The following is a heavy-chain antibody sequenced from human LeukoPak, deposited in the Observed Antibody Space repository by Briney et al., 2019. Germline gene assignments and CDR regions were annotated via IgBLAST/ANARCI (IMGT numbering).Heavy chain of an antibody. V-gene: IGHV1-18*01. J-gene: IGHJ5*02. CDR3: AREPIAAAGKNWFDP. CDR2: ISAYNGNT. D-gene: IGHD6-13*01. CDR1: GYTLTSYG. Sequence: ASVKVSCKASGYTLTSYGISWVRQAPGQGLEWMGWISAYNGNTNYAQKLQGRVTMTTDTSTSTAYMELRSLRSDDTAVYYCAREPIAAAGKNWFDPWGQGTLVTVSS.